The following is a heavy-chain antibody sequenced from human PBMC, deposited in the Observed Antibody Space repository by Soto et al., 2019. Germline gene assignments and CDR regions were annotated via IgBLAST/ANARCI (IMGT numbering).Heavy chain of an antibody. CDR3: AAEDIVLIVYAFAY. CDR2: IYNSGTT. J-gene: IGHJ4*02. Sequence: QVQLQESGPGLVRPSQTLSLTCSVSGGSLSSGDSYWSWIRQPPGKGLEWIGYIYNSGTTSYNPSLQSRVTISADTSKNQFSLNLSSVTAADTAVYYCAAEDIVLIVYAFAYWGQGILVTVSS. CDR1: GGSLSSGDSY. V-gene: IGHV4-30-4*08. D-gene: IGHD2-8*01.